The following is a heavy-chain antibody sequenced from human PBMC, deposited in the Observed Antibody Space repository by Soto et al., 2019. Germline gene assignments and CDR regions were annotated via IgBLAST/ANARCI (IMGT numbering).Heavy chain of an antibody. V-gene: IGHV1-18*01. CDR3: ARERTPYYYDSSGYYSIFAY. Sequence: ASVKVSCKASGYTFTSYGISWVRQATGQGLEWMGWISAYNGNTNYAQKLQGRVTMTTDTSTSTAYMELRGLRSDDTAVYYCARERTPYYYDSSGYYSIFAYWGQGTLVPVSS. CDR1: GYTFTSYG. J-gene: IGHJ4*02. CDR2: ISAYNGNT. D-gene: IGHD3-22*01.